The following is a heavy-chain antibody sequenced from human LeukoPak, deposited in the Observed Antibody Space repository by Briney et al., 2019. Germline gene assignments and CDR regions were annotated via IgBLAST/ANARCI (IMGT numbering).Heavy chain of an antibody. CDR3: ARATSMNFDY. J-gene: IGHJ4*02. CDR1: GDSVSSNSVT. Sequence: SQTLSLTCGISGDSVSSNSVTWNWIRQSPSRGLEWLGRTYYRSQWKTDYSVSVKSRIVVTPDTSKNQFSLQLNSVTPEDTAVYCCARATSMNFDYWGQGALVTVSS. CDR2: TYYRSQWKT. V-gene: IGHV6-1*01.